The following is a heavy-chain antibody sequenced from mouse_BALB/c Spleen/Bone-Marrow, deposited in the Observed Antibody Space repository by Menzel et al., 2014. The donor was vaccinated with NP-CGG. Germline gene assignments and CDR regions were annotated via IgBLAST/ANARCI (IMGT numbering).Heavy chain of an antibody. CDR2: ISSGGSYT. D-gene: IGHD1-2*01. J-gene: IGHJ4*01. V-gene: IGHV5-9-3*01. Sequence: EVQLVESGGGLVKPGGSLKLSCAASGFTFSSYAMSWVRQTPEKRLEWVATISSGGSYTYYPDSVKGRFTISRDNAKSNLYLQMSSLRSEDTAMYYCARHFITTATGAMDYWGQGTSVTVSS. CDR3: ARHFITTATGAMDY. CDR1: GFTFSSYA.